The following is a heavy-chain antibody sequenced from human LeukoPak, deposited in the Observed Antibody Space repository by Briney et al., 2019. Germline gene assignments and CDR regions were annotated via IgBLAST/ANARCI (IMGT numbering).Heavy chain of an antibody. CDR2: ISGSGGST. J-gene: IGHJ4*02. CDR3: AKGVYGGNSWVPYYY. CDR1: GFTVSSNY. D-gene: IGHD4-23*01. Sequence: SGGSLRLSCAASGFTVSSNYMSWVRQAPGKGLEWVSAISGSGGSTYYADSVKGRFTISRDNSKNTLYLQMNSLRAEDTAVYYCAKGVYGGNSWVPYYYWGQGTLVTVSS. V-gene: IGHV3-23*01.